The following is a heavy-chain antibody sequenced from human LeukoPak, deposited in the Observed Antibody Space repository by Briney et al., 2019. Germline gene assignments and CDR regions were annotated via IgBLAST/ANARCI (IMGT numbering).Heavy chain of an antibody. J-gene: IGHJ4*02. CDR1: GGSISSYS. Sequence: PSETLSLTCTVSGGSISSYSWSWIRQPPGKGLEWIGYIYHSGSTYYNPSLKSRVTISVDRSKNQFSLKLSSVTAADTAVYYCARHGYSYGLDYWGQGTLVTVSS. V-gene: IGHV4-30-2*01. D-gene: IGHD5-18*01. CDR2: IYHSGST. CDR3: ARHGYSYGLDY.